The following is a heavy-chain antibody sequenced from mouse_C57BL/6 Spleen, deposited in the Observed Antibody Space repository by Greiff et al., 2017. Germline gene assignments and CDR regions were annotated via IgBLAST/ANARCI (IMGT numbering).Heavy chain of an antibody. J-gene: IGHJ1*03. V-gene: IGHV1-59*01. CDR2: IDPSDSYT. D-gene: IGHD1-1*01. CDR1: GYTFTSYW. Sequence: VQLQQSGAELVRPGTSVKLSCKASGYTFTSYWMHWVKQRPGQGLEWIGGIDPSDSYTNYNQKFKGKATLTVDTTSSTAYMQLSSLTSEDSAVYYCARGGCGSRYWYFDVWGTGTTVTVSS. CDR3: ARGGCGSRYWYFDV.